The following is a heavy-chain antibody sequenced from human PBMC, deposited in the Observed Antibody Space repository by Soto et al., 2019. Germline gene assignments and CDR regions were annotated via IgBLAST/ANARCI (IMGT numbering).Heavy chain of an antibody. D-gene: IGHD5-18*01. CDR3: ARPVLMDTGMRYYYGMDV. J-gene: IGHJ6*02. CDR2: IIPMFGTA. Sequence: QVQLVQSGAEVKKPGSSVKVSCKASGGTFSSYAMNWVRQAPGQGLEWMGGIIPMFGTADYAQKFQGRVTITADESTCTAYMELSSLRSEETAVYYCARPVLMDTGMRYYYGMDVWGQGTTVTVSS. CDR1: GGTFSSYA. V-gene: IGHV1-69*01.